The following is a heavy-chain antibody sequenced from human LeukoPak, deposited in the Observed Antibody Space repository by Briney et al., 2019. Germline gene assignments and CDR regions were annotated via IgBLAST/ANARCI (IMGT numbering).Heavy chain of an antibody. CDR2: ISGSGGST. Sequence: GGSLRLSCAASGFTFSSYAMRLVRQAPGEGLEWVSAISGSGGSTYYAYSVKGRFTISRDNSKNTLYLQMNSLRAEDTAVYYCAKDRATVPRGNWFDPWGQGNLVTVSS. J-gene: IGHJ5*02. V-gene: IGHV3-23*01. CDR1: GFTFSSYA. D-gene: IGHD4-17*01. CDR3: AKDRATVPRGNWFDP.